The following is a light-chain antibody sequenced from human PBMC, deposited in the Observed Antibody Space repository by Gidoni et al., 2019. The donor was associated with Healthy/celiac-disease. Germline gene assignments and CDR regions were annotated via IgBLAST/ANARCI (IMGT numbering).Light chain of an antibody. CDR2: RNN. J-gene: IGLJ2*01. V-gene: IGLV1-47*01. Sequence: QSVLTQPPSASGTPGQRVTISCSGSSSNIGSNYVYWDQQLPGTAPNLLIYRNNQRPSGVPDRFSGSKSGTSASLAISGRRSEHEADYFCAAWDDSLSGRVFGGGTKLTVL. CDR1: SSNIGSNY. CDR3: AAWDDSLSGRV.